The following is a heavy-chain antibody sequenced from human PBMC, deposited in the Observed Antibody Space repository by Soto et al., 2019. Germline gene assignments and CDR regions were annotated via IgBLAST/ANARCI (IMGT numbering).Heavy chain of an antibody. CDR2: ISAGGSNT. CDR3: ARASGSFDL. J-gene: IGHJ2*01. CDR1: GFPFSKYA. V-gene: IGHV3-23*01. Sequence: GGSLRLSCAASGFPFSKYALTWVRQAPGKGLEWVAVISAGGSNTYFADSVKGRFTISRDNSKNTLYLQMNSLRAEDTAVYYCARASGSFDLWGRGTLVTVSS.